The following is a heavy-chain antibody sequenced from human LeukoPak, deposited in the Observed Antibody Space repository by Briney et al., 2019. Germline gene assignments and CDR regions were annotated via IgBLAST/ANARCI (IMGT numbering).Heavy chain of an antibody. J-gene: IGHJ4*02. Sequence: GGSLRLSCAASGFTFSSYAKHWVRQAPGKGLEWVAVISYDGSNKYYADSVKGRFTISRDNSKNALYLQMNSLRAEDTAVYYCARERGYSYGLFDYWGQGTLVTVSS. CDR2: ISYDGSNK. V-gene: IGHV3-30-3*01. D-gene: IGHD5-18*01. CDR3: ARERGYSYGLFDY. CDR1: GFTFSSYA.